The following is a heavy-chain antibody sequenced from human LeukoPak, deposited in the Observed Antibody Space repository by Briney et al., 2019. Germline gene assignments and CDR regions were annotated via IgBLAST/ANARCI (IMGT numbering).Heavy chain of an antibody. J-gene: IGHJ6*02. CDR2: ISYDGSKK. CDR3: AKDRYCSGGSCSAYYYYYYGMDV. V-gene: IGHV3-30-3*01. CDR1: GFTFSSYA. D-gene: IGHD2-15*01. Sequence: GGALRLSCAASGFTFSSYAMHWVGQAPGKGGEGVAVISYDGSKKYYADSVKGGFTISRENYKKRVYVQRKRQREEDTAVSYCAKDRYCSGGSCSAYYYYYYGMDVWGQGPTVTVSS.